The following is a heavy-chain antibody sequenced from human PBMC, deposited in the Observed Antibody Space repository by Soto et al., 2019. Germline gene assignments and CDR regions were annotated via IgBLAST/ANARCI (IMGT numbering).Heavy chain of an antibody. D-gene: IGHD3-3*01. J-gene: IGHJ4*02. CDR3: ARDSAPYPLWSGYYTGIDY. CDR2: ISYDGSNK. Sequence: ESGGGVVQPGRSLRLSCAASGFTFSSYAMHWVRQAPGKGLEWVAVISYDGSNKYYADSVKGRFTISRDNSKNTLYLQMNSLRAEDTAVYYCARDSAPYPLWSGYYTGIDYWGQGTLVTVSS. V-gene: IGHV3-30-3*01. CDR1: GFTFSSYA.